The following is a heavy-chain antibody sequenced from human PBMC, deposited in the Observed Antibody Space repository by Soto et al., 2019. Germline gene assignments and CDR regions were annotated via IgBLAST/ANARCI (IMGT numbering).Heavy chain of an antibody. J-gene: IGHJ4*02. D-gene: IGHD2-2*01. V-gene: IGHV1-69*02. CDR3: ARTRIVVVPAAMKSDMEYYFDY. CDR1: GGTFSSYT. Sequence: SVKVSCKASGGTFSSYTISWVRQAPGQGLEWMGRIIPILGIANYAQKFQGRVTITADKSTSTAYMGLSSLRSEDTAVYYCARTRIVVVPAAMKSDMEYYFDYWGQGTLVTVSS. CDR2: IIPILGIA.